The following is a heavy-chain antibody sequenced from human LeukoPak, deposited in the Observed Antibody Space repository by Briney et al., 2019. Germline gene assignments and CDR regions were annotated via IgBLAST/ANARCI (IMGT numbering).Heavy chain of an antibody. D-gene: IGHD1-26*01. CDR1: GYTFTGYH. Sequence: GASVKVSCKASGYTFTGYHMHWVRQAPGQGLEWMGWINPNSGCTNYAQKFQGRVTMTSDTSISTAYMELSRLRSDDTAVYYCARGWELLDYFDYWGQGTLVTVSS. J-gene: IGHJ4*02. CDR3: ARGWELLDYFDY. CDR2: INPNSGCT. V-gene: IGHV1-2*02.